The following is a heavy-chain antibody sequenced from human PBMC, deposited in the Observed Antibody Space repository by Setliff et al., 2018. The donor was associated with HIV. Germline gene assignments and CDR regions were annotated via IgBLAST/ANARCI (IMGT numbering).Heavy chain of an antibody. J-gene: IGHJ6*02. CDR1: TESLTRYD. Sequence: SETLSLTCAVYTESLTRYDWAWIRQSPEKGLEWIGEIDDSGSIIYNPSLQSRVTMSVDTSKNQFSLKVRSLTAADTAVYYCATCGYYYYGMDVWGQGTTVTVSS. CDR2: IDDSGSI. V-gene: IGHV4-34*01. D-gene: IGHD2-21*01. CDR3: ATCGYYYYGMDV.